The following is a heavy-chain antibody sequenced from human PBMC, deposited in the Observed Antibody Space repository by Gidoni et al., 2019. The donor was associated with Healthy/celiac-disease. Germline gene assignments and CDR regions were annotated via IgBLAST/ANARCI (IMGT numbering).Heavy chain of an antibody. D-gene: IGHD3-3*01. CDR1: GFTFSRDR. CDR3: ARYSLLRFLEWSRRPYGMDV. J-gene: IGHJ6*02. CDR2: ISSSSSTI. V-gene: IGHV3-48*01. Sequence: EVQLVESGGGLVQPGGSLRLSCAASGFTFSRDRMNWVRQAPGKGLEWVSYISSSSSTIYYADSVKGRFTISRDNAKNSLYLQMNSLRAEDTAVYYCARYSLLRFLEWSRRPYGMDVWGQGTTVTVSS.